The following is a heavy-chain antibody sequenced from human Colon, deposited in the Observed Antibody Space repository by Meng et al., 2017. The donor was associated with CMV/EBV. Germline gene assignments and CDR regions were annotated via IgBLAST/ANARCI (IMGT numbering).Heavy chain of an antibody. V-gene: IGHV1-69*10. CDR3: ARGGEIIVVVPAAIGYGMDV. J-gene: IGHJ6*02. Sequence: SVKVSCKASGGTFSNYAISWVRQAPGQGLEWMGGIIPILGIANYAQKFHGRVTITADKSTSTAYMALSSLRSEDTAVYYFARGGEIIVVVPAAIGYGMDVWGQGTTVTVSS. CDR2: IIPILGIA. D-gene: IGHD2-2*02. CDR1: GGTFSNYA.